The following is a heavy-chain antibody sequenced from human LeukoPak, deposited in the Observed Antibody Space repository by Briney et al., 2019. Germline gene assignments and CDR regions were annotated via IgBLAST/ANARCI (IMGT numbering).Heavy chain of an antibody. J-gene: IGHJ4*02. CDR3: ARDFMYSITCAGC. CDR2: ISSSSSYI. Sequence: PGGSLRLSCAASGFTFSSYSMNWVRQAPGKGLEWVSSISSSSSYIYYADSVKGRFTISRDNAKNSLYLQMNSLRPEDTAVYYCARDFMYSITCAGCWGQGTLVTVSS. CDR1: GFTFSSYS. D-gene: IGHD6-13*01. V-gene: IGHV3-21*01.